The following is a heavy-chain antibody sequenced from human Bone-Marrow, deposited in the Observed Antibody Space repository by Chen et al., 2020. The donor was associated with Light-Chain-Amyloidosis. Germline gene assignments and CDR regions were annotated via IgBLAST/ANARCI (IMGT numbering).Heavy chain of an antibody. CDR1: GFTFDDYA. Sequence: EVQLVESGGGLVQPGRSLRLSCAASGFTFDDYAMHWVRQAPGKGLEWVSGISWKSGSIGYADSGKGRFTISRDNAKNSLYLQMNSLRAEDTALYYCAKDIIPAATGGWNWFDPWGQGTLVTVSS. CDR2: ISWKSGSI. CDR3: AKDIIPAATGGWNWFDP. V-gene: IGHV3-9*01. D-gene: IGHD2-2*01. J-gene: IGHJ5*02.